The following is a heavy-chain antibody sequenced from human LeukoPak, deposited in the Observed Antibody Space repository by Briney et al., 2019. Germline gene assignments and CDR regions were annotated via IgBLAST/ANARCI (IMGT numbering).Heavy chain of an antibody. CDR2: MRYDGSNK. J-gene: IGHJ6*03. CDR1: GFTFSSYG. CDR3: AKGGGYEAQYYYYYLDV. V-gene: IGHV3-30*02. D-gene: IGHD5-12*01. Sequence: GGSLRLSCAASGFTFSSYGMHWVRQAPGKGLEWVAFMRYDGSNKYYADSVKGRFTISRDNSKNTLYLQMKSLRAEDTAVYYCAKGGGYEAQYYYYYLDVWGKGTTVTISS.